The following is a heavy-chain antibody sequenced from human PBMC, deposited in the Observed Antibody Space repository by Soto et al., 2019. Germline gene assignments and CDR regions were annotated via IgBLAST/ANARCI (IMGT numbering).Heavy chain of an antibody. CDR1: VFTVSSNY. V-gene: IGHV3-53*01. CDR3: ARDRSSSSGTRYYYYGMDV. D-gene: IGHD6-6*01. J-gene: IGHJ6*02. Sequence: GWSLRLSCASSVFTVSSNYMSWVRQAPGKGLEWVSVIYSGGSTYYADSVKGRFTISRDNSKNTLYLQMNSLRAEDTAVYYCARDRSSSSGTRYYYYGMDVWGQGTTVTVSS. CDR2: IYSGGST.